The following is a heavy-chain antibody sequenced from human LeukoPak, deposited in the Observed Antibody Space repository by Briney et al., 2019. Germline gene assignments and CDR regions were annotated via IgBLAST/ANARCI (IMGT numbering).Heavy chain of an antibody. CDR2: IWYDGSNK. J-gene: IGHJ6*02. Sequence: PGGSLRLSCAASGFTFSSYGMHWVRQAPGKGLEWVAVIWYDGSNKYYADSVKGRFTISRDNSKSTLYLQMNSLRAEDTAVYYCARGTPHSSSGFSYYYYGMDVWGQGTTVTVSS. CDR3: ARGTPHSSSGFSYYYYGMDV. V-gene: IGHV3-33*01. CDR1: GFTFSSYG. D-gene: IGHD6-13*01.